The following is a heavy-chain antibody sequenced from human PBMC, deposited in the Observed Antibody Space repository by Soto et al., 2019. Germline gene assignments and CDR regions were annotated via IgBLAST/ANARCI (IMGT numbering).Heavy chain of an antibody. J-gene: IGHJ3*02. CDR3: TTPGRITIFGVVITHDAFDI. CDR1: GFTFSNAW. CDR2: IKSKTDGGTT. Sequence: PGGSLRLSCAASGFTFSNAWMSWVRQAPGKGLEWVGRIKSKTDGGTTDYAAPVKGRFTISRDDSKNTLYLQMNSLKTEDTAVYYCTTPGRITIFGVVITHDAFDIWGQGTMVTVSS. D-gene: IGHD3-3*01. V-gene: IGHV3-15*01.